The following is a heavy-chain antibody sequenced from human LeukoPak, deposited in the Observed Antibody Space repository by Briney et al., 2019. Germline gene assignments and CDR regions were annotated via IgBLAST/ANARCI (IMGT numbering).Heavy chain of an antibody. CDR2: ISSSSSTI. Sequence: PGGSLRLSCAASGFTFSTSSMNWVRQAPGRGLEWVSYISSSSSTIYYADSVKGRFTISRDNAKNSLNLQMNSLRDEDTAVYYCARTDGYNYYDYWGQGTLVTVSS. CDR3: ARTDGYNYYDY. J-gene: IGHJ4*02. V-gene: IGHV3-48*02. D-gene: IGHD5-24*01. CDR1: GFTFSTSS.